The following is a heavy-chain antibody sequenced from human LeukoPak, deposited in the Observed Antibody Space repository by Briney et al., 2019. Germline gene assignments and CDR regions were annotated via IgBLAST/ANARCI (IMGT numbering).Heavy chain of an antibody. D-gene: IGHD5-12*01. CDR1: GYTFTSYD. J-gene: IGHJ4*02. CDR3: ARAYSSPPSMRWLRRQFSFGY. CDR2: MNPNSGNT. Sequence: ASVKVSCKASGYTFTSYDINWVRQATGQGLEWMGWMNPNSGNTGYAQKFQGRVTMTRNTSISTAYMELSSLRSEDTAVYYCARAYSSPPSMRWLRRQFSFGYWGQGTLVTVSS. V-gene: IGHV1-8*01.